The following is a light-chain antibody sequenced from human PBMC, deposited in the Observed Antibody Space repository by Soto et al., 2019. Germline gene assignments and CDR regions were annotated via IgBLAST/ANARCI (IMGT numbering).Light chain of an antibody. CDR2: DAS. Sequence: EIVLTQSPATLSLSPGERATLSCRASQSVSSYLAWYQQKPGQAPRLLIYDASNRATGIPARFSGSGSGTAFTLTISSLEPEDFALYYCQQRRNLWTFGQGTKVEIK. CDR3: QQRRNLWT. CDR1: QSVSSY. V-gene: IGKV3-11*01. J-gene: IGKJ1*01.